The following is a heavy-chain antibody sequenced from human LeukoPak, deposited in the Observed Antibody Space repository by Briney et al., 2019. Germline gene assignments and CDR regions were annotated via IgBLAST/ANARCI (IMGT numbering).Heavy chain of an antibody. J-gene: IGHJ1*01. Sequence: PGGSLRLSCIVSGVAIGSSWMSWVRQSPGKGLEWVANVNPGGSVQNYVDSVKGRFTISRDNAKNSLYLQMNNLRVEDTAVYYCANTFPYCSEDDCAVGGQGTLVTVSS. D-gene: IGHD2-15*01. CDR2: VNPGGSVQ. CDR1: GVAIGSSW. V-gene: IGHV3-7*01. CDR3: ANTFPYCSEDDCAV.